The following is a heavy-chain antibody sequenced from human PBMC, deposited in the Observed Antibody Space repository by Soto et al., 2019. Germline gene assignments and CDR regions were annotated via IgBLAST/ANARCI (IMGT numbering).Heavy chain of an antibody. CDR2: ISYDGINK. CDR1: GFTFSTYG. D-gene: IGHD2-2*01. V-gene: IGHV3-30*18. Sequence: QVQLVESGGGVVQPGRSLRLSCVASGFTFSTYGMHWVRQAPGKGLEWVAVISYDGINKYYADSVKGRLTISRDNSKNTVYLQMNRLIGEDTAVYYCAKGQHCSTTSCYFYHYGMDVWGQGTTVAVSS. J-gene: IGHJ6*02. CDR3: AKGQHCSTTSCYFYHYGMDV.